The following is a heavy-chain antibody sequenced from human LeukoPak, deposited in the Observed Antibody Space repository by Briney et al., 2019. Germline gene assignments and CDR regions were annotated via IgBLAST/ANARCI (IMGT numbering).Heavy chain of an antibody. CDR2: TNLHGTTV. CDR1: GLSFSNYW. D-gene: IGHD3-16*02. CDR3: VSGNDPDYVWGTYRLDAFDI. Sequence: PGGSLRLSCAVSGLSFSNYWMHWVRRAPGKGLVWVARTNLHGTTVDYADSVKGRFTISRDNAKNTLFLQMNSLRAEDTAVYYCVSGNDPDYVWGTYRLDAFDIWGEGTMVIVSS. J-gene: IGHJ3*02. V-gene: IGHV3-74*01.